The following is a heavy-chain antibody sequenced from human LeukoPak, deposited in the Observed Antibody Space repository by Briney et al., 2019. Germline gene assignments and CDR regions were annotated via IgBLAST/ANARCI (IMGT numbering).Heavy chain of an antibody. Sequence: SETLSLTCTVSGGSISSSSYYWSWIRQPPGKGLEWIGEINHSGSTNYNPSLKSRVTISVDTSKNQFSLKLSSVTAADTAVYYCARVNGDYWGQGTLVTVSS. CDR1: GGSISSSSYY. V-gene: IGHV4-39*07. J-gene: IGHJ4*02. CDR2: INHSGST. CDR3: ARVNGDY.